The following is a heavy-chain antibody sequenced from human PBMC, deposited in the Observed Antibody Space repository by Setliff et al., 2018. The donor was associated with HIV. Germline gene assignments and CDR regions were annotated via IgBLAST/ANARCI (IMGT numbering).Heavy chain of an antibody. CDR2: INPSGGST. CDR1: GYTFTSYY. J-gene: IGHJ6*03. CDR3: ARNPRIAVAGTDYYYYMDV. D-gene: IGHD6-19*01. V-gene: IGHV1-46*01. Sequence: ASVKVSCKASGYTFTSYYMHWVRQAPGQGLEWMGIINPSGGSTSYAQKFQGRVTMTRDTSTSTVYMELSSLRSEDTAVYYSARNPRIAVAGTDYYYYMDVWGKGTTVTVSS.